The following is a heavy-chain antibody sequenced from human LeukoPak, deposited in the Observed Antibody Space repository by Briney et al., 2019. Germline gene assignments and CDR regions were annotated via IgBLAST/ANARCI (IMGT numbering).Heavy chain of an antibody. V-gene: IGHV1-18*01. Sequence: GASVKVSCKASGYTFTSYGISWVRQAPGQGLEWMGWISAYNGNTNYAQKLQGRVTMTTDTSTSTAYMELRSLRSDDTAVYYCARRSRIPKVRGDGAFDIWGQGTMVTVSS. D-gene: IGHD3-10*01. CDR3: ARRSRIPKVRGDGAFDI. CDR2: ISAYNGNT. J-gene: IGHJ3*02. CDR1: GYTFTSYG.